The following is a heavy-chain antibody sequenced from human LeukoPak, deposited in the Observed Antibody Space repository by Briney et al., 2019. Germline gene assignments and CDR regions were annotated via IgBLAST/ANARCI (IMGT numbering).Heavy chain of an antibody. CDR1: GFTFSNYA. CDR3: ARGRGMWGAFDI. D-gene: IGHD3-16*01. CDR2: IFYDGSIG. V-gene: IGHV3-30*04. J-gene: IGHJ3*02. Sequence: GGSLRLSCASSGFTFSNYAMHWVRQAPGKGLEWVAVIFYDGSIGYYADSVKGRFTISRDNAKNSLYLQMNSLRAEDTAVYYCARGRGMWGAFDIWGQGTMVTVSS.